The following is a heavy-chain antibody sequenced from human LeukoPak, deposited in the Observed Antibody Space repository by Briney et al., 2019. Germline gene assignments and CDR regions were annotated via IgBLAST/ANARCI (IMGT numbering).Heavy chain of an antibody. CDR1: GGSISSSNW. CDR3: ARTMGKRIVGARRWFDP. CDR2: IYHSGST. V-gene: IGHV4-4*02. D-gene: IGHD1-26*01. J-gene: IGHJ5*02. Sequence: PSGTLSLTCAVSGGSISSSNWWSWVRQPPGKGLEWIGEIYHSGSTNYNPSLKSRVTISVDKSKNQFSLKLSSVTAADTAVYYCARTMGKRIVGARRWFDPWGQGTLVTVSS.